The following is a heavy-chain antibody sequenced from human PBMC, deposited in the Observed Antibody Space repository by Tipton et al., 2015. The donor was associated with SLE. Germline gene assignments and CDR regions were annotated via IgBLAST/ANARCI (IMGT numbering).Heavy chain of an antibody. V-gene: IGHV3-11*03. Sequence: LSLTCAVYGGSFSGYYWSWIRQPPGKGLEWVSSISSSSSYIYYADSVKGRFTISRDNAKNSLYLQMNSLRAEDTALYYCASQYSYGPDAFDIWGQGTMVTVSS. J-gene: IGHJ3*02. CDR1: GGSFSGYY. CDR3: ASQYSYGPDAFDI. CDR2: ISSSSSYI. D-gene: IGHD5-18*01.